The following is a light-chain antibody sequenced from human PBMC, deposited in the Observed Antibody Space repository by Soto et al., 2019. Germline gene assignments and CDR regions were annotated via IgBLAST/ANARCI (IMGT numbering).Light chain of an antibody. CDR2: DND. J-gene: IGLJ1*01. CDR3: GTWDDSLVSYV. Sequence: QSALTQPPSVSAAPGQRVIISCSGSSTNIGDNYVSWHQHLPGTAPKLVVYDNDRRPSELPGRFSGSKSGTSATLVITGLQTGDEADYYCGTWDDSLVSYVFGAGTQLTVL. CDR1: STNIGDNY. V-gene: IGLV1-51*01.